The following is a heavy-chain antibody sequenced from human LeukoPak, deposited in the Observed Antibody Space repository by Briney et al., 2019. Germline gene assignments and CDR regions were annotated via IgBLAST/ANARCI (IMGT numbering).Heavy chain of an antibody. CDR2: ISGGGSYI. CDR3: ARDRVASGRFGEVAS. Sequence: GGSLRLSCAASGFSFSTYSMNWVRQAPGKGLEWVSFISGGGSYIYYAESVKGRFTISRDNAKNSLYLQMNSLRAEDTAIYYCARDRVASGRFGEVASWGQGTLVTVSS. D-gene: IGHD3-10*01. CDR1: GFSFSTYS. J-gene: IGHJ5*02. V-gene: IGHV3-21*01.